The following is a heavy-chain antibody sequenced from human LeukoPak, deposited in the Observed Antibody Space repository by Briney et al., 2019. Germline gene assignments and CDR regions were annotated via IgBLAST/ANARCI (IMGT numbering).Heavy chain of an antibody. D-gene: IGHD3-22*01. Sequence: SETLSLTCAVYGGSFSGYYWSWIRQPPGKGLEWIGEINHSGSTNYIPSLKSRVTISVDTSKNQFSLKLSSVTAADTAVYYCASRSGYYYGGTAFDYWGQGTLVTVSS. J-gene: IGHJ4*02. V-gene: IGHV4-34*01. CDR2: INHSGST. CDR1: GGSFSGYY. CDR3: ASRSGYYYGGTAFDY.